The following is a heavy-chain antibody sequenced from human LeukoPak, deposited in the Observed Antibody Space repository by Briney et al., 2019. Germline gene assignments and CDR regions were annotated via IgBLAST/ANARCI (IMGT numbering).Heavy chain of an antibody. Sequence: PGGSLRLSCAASGFTFSSYWMSWFGQAPGKGLEWVGNIKQDGSEKYYVDSVKGRFTISRENAKNSLYLQMNSLRAEDTAVYYCAGRLYRSSSVPSYWGQGTLVTLSS. CDR1: GFTFSSYW. D-gene: IGHD6-6*01. CDR2: IKQDGSEK. CDR3: AGRLYRSSSVPSY. V-gene: IGHV3-7*01. J-gene: IGHJ4*02.